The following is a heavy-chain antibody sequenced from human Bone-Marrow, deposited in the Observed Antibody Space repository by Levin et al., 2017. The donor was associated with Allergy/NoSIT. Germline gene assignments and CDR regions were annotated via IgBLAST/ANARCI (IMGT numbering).Heavy chain of an antibody. V-gene: IGHV3-9*01. CDR2: ISWNSGSI. D-gene: IGHD6-19*01. CDR1: GFTFDDYP. J-gene: IGHJ4*02. CDR3: AKDIGHSSGWYYFDY. Sequence: PGGSLRLSCAASGFTFDDYPMHWVRQAPGKGLEWVSGISWNSGSIGYADSVKGRFTISRDNAKNSLYLQMNSLRAEDTALYYCAKDIGHSSGWYYFDYWGQGTLVTVSS.